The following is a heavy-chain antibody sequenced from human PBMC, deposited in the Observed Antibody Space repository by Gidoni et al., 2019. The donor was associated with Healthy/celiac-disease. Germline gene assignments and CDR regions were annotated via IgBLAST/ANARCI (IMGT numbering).Heavy chain of an antibody. Sequence: EVQLVQSGAEVKKPGESLRISCKGSGYSFTSYWISWVRQMPGKGLEWLGRIEPSDSYTNYSPSFQGHVTISADKTISTAYLQWSSLKASDTAMYYCARNEEGSGSYYQYNWFDPWGQGTLVTVSS. CDR2: IEPSDSYT. CDR1: GYSFTSYW. D-gene: IGHD3-10*01. V-gene: IGHV5-10-1*03. J-gene: IGHJ5*02. CDR3: ARNEEGSGSYYQYNWFDP.